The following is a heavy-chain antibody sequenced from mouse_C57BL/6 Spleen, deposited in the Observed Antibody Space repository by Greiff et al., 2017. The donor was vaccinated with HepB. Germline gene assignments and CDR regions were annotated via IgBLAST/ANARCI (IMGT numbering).Heavy chain of an antibody. J-gene: IGHJ4*01. CDR2: IRSKSNNYAT. CDR1: GFSFNTYA. D-gene: IGHD2-5*01. CDR3: VREGYSNPLMDY. Sequence: DVKLVESGGGLVQPKGSLKLSCAASGFSFNTYAMNWVRQAPGKGLEWVARIRSKSNNYATYYADSVKDRFTISRDDSESMLYLQMNNLKTEDTAMYYCVREGYSNPLMDYWGQGTSVTVSS. V-gene: IGHV10-1*01.